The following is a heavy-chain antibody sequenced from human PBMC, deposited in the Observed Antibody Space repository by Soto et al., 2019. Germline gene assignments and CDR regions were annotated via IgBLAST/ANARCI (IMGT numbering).Heavy chain of an antibody. D-gene: IGHD2-8*01. J-gene: IGHJ4*02. CDR2: IYYSGST. V-gene: IGHV4-31*03. CDR3: ARVDGYCTNGVCSYFDY. Sequence: LQESGPGLVKPSLTLSLTCTVSGGSISSGGYYWSWIRQHPGKGLEWIGYIYYSGSTYYNPSLKSRVTISVDTSKNQFSLKLSSVTAADTAVYYCARVDGYCTNGVCSYFDYWGQGTLVTVSS. CDR1: GGSISSGGYY.